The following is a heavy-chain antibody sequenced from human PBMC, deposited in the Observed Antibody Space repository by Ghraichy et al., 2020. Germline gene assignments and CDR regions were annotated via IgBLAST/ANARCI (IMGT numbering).Heavy chain of an antibody. CDR3: AKDRDSGSYDYFDF. V-gene: IGHV3-23*01. J-gene: IGHJ4*02. CDR2: ISGTGNSA. Sequence: GGSLRLSCTASGFTFDAYAMAWVRQAPGKGLEWVSSISGTGNSAYYAGSVKGRFTISRDNSKSTLYLQMNSLRAEDTAIYFCAKDRDSGSYDYFDFWGQGTLDTVSS. D-gene: IGHD1-26*01. CDR1: GFTFDAYA.